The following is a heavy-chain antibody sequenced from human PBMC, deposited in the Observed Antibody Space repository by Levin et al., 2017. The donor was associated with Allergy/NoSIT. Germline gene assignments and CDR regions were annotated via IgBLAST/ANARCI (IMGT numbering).Heavy chain of an antibody. CDR1: GGSISSSISY. CDR2: IYNSGST. J-gene: IGHJ4*02. Sequence: SETLSLTCTVTGGSISSSISYWGWIRQAPGKGLEWIGSIYNSGSTYYNPSLKSRVTTSVDTSKNQFSLKLSSVTAADTAVYYCARQCYDILTGYYNFDYWGQGTLVTVSS. D-gene: IGHD3-9*01. V-gene: IGHV4-39*01. CDR3: ARQCYDILTGYYNFDY.